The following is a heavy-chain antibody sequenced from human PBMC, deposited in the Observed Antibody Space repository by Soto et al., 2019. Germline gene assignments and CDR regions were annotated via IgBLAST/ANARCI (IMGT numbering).Heavy chain of an antibody. CDR1: GGTFSSYA. V-gene: IGHV1-69*13. J-gene: IGHJ4*02. D-gene: IGHD5-18*01. Sequence: ASVKVSCKASGGTFSSYAISWVRQAPGQGLEWMGGIIPIFGTANYAQKFQGRVTITADESTSTAYMELSSLRSEDTAVYYCARDPGYSYGLHYFDYWGQGTLVTVSS. CDR3: ARDPGYSYGLHYFDY. CDR2: IIPIFGTA.